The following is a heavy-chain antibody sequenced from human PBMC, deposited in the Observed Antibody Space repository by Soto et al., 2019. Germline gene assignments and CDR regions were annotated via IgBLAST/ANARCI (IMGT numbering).Heavy chain of an antibody. V-gene: IGHV3-30*18. J-gene: IGHJ4*02. CDR3: AKGGYYGSGTYYHY. CDR1: GLTFSSYG. D-gene: IGHD3-10*01. Sequence: QVLLVESGGGVVQPGRSLRLSCAASGLTFSSYGFNWVRQAPGKGLEWVAVISYGGTNKYYAESVKGRFTISRDNSKSTLYLQMNSLRDQDTALYYCAKGGYYGSGTYYHYLGQGTQVTVSP. CDR2: ISYGGTNK.